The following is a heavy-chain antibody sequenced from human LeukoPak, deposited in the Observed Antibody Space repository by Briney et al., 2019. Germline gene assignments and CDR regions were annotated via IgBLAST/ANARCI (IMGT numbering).Heavy chain of an antibody. Sequence: PGRSLRLSCAASEFTFNSYGMHWVRQAPGKGLEWVANIKQDGSEKYYVDSVRGRFTISRDNAKNSLYLQMNSLRAEDTAVYYCARDGSPNEYGDYARFWGQGILVTVSS. J-gene: IGHJ4*02. CDR2: IKQDGSEK. D-gene: IGHD4-17*01. CDR1: EFTFNSYG. CDR3: ARDGSPNEYGDYARF. V-gene: IGHV3-7*01.